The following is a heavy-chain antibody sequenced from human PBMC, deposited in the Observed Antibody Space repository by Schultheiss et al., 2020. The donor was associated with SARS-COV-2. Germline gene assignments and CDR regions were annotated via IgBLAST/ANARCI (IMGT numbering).Heavy chain of an antibody. V-gene: IGHV4-39*07. D-gene: IGHD6-6*01. J-gene: IGHJ4*02. Sequence: SETLSLTCTVSGGSISSYYWGWIRQPPGKGLEWIGSIYHSGSTYYNPSLKSRVTVSLDTSKNQFSLKLSSVTAADTAVYYCARDYTSSSGSFDYWGQGTLVTVSS. CDR1: GGSISSYY. CDR2: IYHSGST. CDR3: ARDYTSSSGSFDY.